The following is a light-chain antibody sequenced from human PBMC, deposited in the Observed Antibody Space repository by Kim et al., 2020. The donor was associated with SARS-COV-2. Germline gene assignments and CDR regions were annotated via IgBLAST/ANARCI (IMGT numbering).Light chain of an antibody. CDR1: SSNIGAGYD. CDR3: QSYDNSLSGYV. Sequence: RFTISGTGSSSNIGAGYDVHWYQQFPGRAPKLLIYGNHNRPSGVPDRFSASMSETSASLAITGLQAEDEAEYYCQSYDNSLSGYVFGPGTKVTVL. J-gene: IGLJ1*01. V-gene: IGLV1-40*01. CDR2: GNH.